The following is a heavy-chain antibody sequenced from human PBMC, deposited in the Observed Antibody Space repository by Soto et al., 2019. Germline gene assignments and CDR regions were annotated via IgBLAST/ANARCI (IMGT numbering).Heavy chain of an antibody. Sequence: SGPTLVNPTQTLTLTCTFSGFSLSTSGVGVGWIRQPPGKALEWLALIYWDDDKRYSPSLKSRLTITKDTSKNQVVLTMTNMDPVDTATYYCARLVVPAAYYDFWSGYPDYWGQGTLVTVSS. CDR2: IYWDDDK. J-gene: IGHJ4*02. CDR1: GFSLSTSGVG. CDR3: ARLVVPAAYYDFWSGYPDY. D-gene: IGHD3-3*01. V-gene: IGHV2-5*02.